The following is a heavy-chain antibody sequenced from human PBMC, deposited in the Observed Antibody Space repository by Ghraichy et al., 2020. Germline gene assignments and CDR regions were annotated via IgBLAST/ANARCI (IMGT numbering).Heavy chain of an antibody. J-gene: IGHJ4*02. V-gene: IGHV4-34*01. D-gene: IGHD5-24*01. CDR1: GGSFSGYY. CDR2: INHSGST. CDR3: VAGMATIFDY. Sequence: SETLSLTCAVYGGSFSGYYWSWIRQPPGKGLEWIGEINHSGSTNYNPSLKSRVTISVDTSKNQFSLKLSSVTAADTAVYYCVAGMATIFDYWGQGTLVTVSS.